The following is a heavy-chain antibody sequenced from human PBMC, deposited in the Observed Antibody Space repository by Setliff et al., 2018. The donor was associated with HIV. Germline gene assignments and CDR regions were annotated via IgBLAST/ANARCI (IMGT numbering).Heavy chain of an antibody. CDR1: GASIISSTYY. V-gene: IGHV4-39*01. D-gene: IGHD3-3*01. Sequence: SETLSLTCTVSGASIISSTYYWGWIRQPPGKGLEWVGVVYKSGSTYYNPSLRSRVTISVDTSKTQFSLNLTSVTAADTAVYYCARSKTFYDFWGGYYTHGAFKIWGLGTMVTVSS. J-gene: IGHJ3*02. CDR3: ARSKTFYDFWGGYYTHGAFKI. CDR2: VYKSGST.